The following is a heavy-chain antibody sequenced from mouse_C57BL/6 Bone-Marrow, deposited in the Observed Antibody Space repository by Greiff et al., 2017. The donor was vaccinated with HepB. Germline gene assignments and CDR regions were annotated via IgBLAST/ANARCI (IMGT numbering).Heavy chain of an antibody. CDR2: IYPGDGDT. D-gene: IGHD1-1*01. CDR1: GYAFSSSW. J-gene: IGHJ4*01. CDR3: ACYYYGSHYYAMDY. V-gene: IGHV1-82*01. Sequence: QVQLQQSGPELVKPGASVKISCKASGYAFSSSWMNWVKQRPGKGLEWIGRIYPGDGDTNYNGKFKGKATLTADKSSSTAYMQLSSLTSEDSAVYFCACYYYGSHYYAMDYWGQGTSVTVSS.